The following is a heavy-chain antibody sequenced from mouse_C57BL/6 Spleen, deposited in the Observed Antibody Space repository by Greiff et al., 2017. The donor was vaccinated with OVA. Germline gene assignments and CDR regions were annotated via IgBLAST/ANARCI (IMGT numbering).Heavy chain of an antibody. CDR1: GFSLTSYG. Sequence: VKLMESGPGLVQPSQSLSITCTVSGFSLTSYGVHWVRQSPGKGLEWLGVIWSGGSTDYYAAFISRLSISKDNSKSHVFFKMNSLQADDTAIYYCARTGTGFDYWGQGTTLTVSS. V-gene: IGHV2-2*01. D-gene: IGHD4-1*01. CDR2: IWSGGST. CDR3: ARTGTGFDY. J-gene: IGHJ2*01.